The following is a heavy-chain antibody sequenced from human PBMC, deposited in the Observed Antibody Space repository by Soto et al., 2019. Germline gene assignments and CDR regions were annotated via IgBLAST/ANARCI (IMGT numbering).Heavy chain of an antibody. CDR3: ARATFTPADYGDYFFFDY. CDR1: GGSISSYY. V-gene: IGHV4-59*01. D-gene: IGHD4-17*01. CDR2: IYYSGST. J-gene: IGHJ4*02. Sequence: SETLSLTCTVSGGSISSYYWSWIRQPPGKGLEWIGYIYYSGSTNYNPSLKSRVTISVDTSKNQFSLKLSSVTAADTAVYYCARATFTPADYGDYFFFDYWGQGTLVTVSS.